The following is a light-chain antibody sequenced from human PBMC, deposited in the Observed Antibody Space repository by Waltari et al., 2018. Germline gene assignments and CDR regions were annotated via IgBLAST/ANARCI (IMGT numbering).Light chain of an antibody. J-gene: IGKJ5*01. CDR3: QQYGSSPPIT. V-gene: IGKV3-20*01. Sequence: EIVLTQSPGTLSLSPGERATLPCRARQSVSSSYLAWYQQKPGPAPRLLIYGASSRATGIPDRFSGSGSGTDFTLTISRLEPEDFAVYYCQQYGSSPPITFGQGTRLEIK. CDR2: GAS. CDR1: QSVSSSY.